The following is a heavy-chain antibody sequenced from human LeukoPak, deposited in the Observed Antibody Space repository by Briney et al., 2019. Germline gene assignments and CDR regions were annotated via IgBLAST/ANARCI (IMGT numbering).Heavy chain of an antibody. D-gene: IGHD3-10*01. J-gene: IGHJ4*02. V-gene: IGHV4-34*04. CDR1: GGSPSGYY. CDR3: PGGHTRPDYGAGRYLRFPLLDV. Sequence: PETPSLTCALYGGSPSGYYWCWIRPPPRGGLEWIGEINRGGSTDNNPSPKRRATLSVATSKTQSSLNLSSVAAADRAVYYFPGGHTRPDYGAGRYLRFPLLDVWGQGTRVTVSS. CDR2: INRGGST.